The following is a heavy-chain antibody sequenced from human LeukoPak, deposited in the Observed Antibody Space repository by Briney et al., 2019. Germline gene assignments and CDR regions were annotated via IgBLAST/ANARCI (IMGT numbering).Heavy chain of an antibody. D-gene: IGHD4-17*01. V-gene: IGHV3-53*01. Sequence: PGGSLRLSCAASGFTVSSNYMSWVRQAPGKGLEWVSVIYSGGSTYYADSVKGRFTISRDNSKNTLYLRMNSLRAEDTAVYYCARDRRGYYGDYYYGMDVWGQGTTVTVSS. J-gene: IGHJ6*02. CDR3: ARDRRGYYGDYYYGMDV. CDR1: GFTVSSNY. CDR2: IYSGGST.